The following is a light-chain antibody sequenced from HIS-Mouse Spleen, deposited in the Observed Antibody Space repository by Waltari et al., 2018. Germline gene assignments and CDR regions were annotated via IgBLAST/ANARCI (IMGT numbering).Light chain of an antibody. CDR1: KLGDNY. J-gene: IGLJ2*01. CDR2: QDS. V-gene: IGLV3-1*01. Sequence: SYELTQPPSVSVSPGQTASITCPGHKLGDNYACWFQQKPGQSPLLVIYQDSKRPSGIPERFSGSNAGNTATLTISGTQAMDEADYYCQAWDPPVFGGGTKLTVL. CDR3: QAWDPPV.